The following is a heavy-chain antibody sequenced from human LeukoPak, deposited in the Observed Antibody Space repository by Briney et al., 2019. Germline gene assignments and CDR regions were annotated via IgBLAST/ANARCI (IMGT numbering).Heavy chain of an antibody. J-gene: IGHJ6*03. V-gene: IGHV1-2*02. CDR3: ARGVVPAANDYYYYMDV. Sequence: GASAKVSCKASGYTFTGYYMHWVRQAPGQGLEWMGWINPNSGGTNYAQKFQGRVTMTRDTSISTAYMELSRLRSDDTAVYYCARGVVPAANDYYYYMDVWGKGTTVTVSS. CDR2: INPNSGGT. D-gene: IGHD2-2*01. CDR1: GYTFTGYY.